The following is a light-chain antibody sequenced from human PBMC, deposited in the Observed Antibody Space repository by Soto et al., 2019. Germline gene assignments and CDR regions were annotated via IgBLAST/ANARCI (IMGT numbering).Light chain of an antibody. CDR1: QTISSW. CDR3: QQYNSFIWT. J-gene: IGKJ1*01. V-gene: IGKV1-5*03. CDR2: KAS. Sequence: DIQGTQSPSTRSAYLFDIVTIICRASQTISSWLAWYQQKGGQAPKLLISKASILDSGVPSRFSGSGSGTEFNLTISGLQPEDFATYYCQQYNSFIWTFGQGTKVDIK.